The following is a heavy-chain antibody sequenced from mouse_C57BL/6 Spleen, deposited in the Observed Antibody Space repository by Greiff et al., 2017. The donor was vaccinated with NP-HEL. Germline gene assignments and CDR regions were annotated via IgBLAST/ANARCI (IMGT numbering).Heavy chain of an antibody. V-gene: IGHV1-50*01. CDR1: GYTFTSYW. CDR2: IDPSDSYT. Sequence: QVQLQQPGAELVKPGASVKLSCKASGYTFTSYWMQWVKQRPGQGLEWIGEIDPSDSYTNYNQKFKGKATLTVDTSSSTAYMQFSSLTSEDSAVYYGERNDYYGSGEYFDVWGTGTTFTVSS. J-gene: IGHJ1*03. D-gene: IGHD1-1*01. CDR3: ERNDYYGSGEYFDV.